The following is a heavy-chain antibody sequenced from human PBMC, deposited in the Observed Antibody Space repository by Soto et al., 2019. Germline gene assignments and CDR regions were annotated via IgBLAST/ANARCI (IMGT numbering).Heavy chain of an antibody. CDR3: ASSDGRY. V-gene: IGHV4-39*07. CDR2: FYNSGNT. CDR1: GGSISSRSYP. Sequence: PSETLSLTSSVSGGSISSRSYPWGWIRQPPGEGLEWIGSFYNSGNTYYNPSLKSRVTISVDTSKNQFSLKLTSVTAADTAVYYCASSDGRYWGQGTLVTVSS. J-gene: IGHJ4*02.